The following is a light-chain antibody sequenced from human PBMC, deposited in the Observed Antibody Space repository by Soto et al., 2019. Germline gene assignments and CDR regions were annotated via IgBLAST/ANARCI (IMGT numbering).Light chain of an antibody. Sequence: AIRMTQSPSSFSASTGDRVTIPCRASQGIRSHLAWYQLKPGKAPRLLIYTAYYLESGVPTTFSGFGPWIDFTLTIRSLQSEDFAFYYSQQYFNYPLTFGGGTKVEIK. CDR3: QQYFNYPLT. J-gene: IGKJ4*01. V-gene: IGKV1-8*01. CDR1: QGIRSH. CDR2: TAY.